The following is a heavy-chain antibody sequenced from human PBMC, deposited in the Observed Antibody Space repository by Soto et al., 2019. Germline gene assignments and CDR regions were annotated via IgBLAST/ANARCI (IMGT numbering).Heavy chain of an antibody. V-gene: IGHV3-23*01. D-gene: IGHD2-15*01. Sequence: EVQLLESGGGLVQPGGSLRLSCAASGITISNYPMSWVRQAPGKGLDWVSGISGSGDRTYYADSAKGRFTISKDFSKNSLSLQLDSLRAEDTAVYFCVKDDGGNPSTEPHWGQGTLVIVSS. CDR1: GITISNYP. CDR2: ISGSGDRT. CDR3: VKDDGGNPSTEPH. J-gene: IGHJ4*02.